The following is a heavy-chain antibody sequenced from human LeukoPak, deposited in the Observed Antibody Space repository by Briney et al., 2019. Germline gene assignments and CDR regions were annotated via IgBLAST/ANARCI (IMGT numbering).Heavy chain of an antibody. J-gene: IGHJ4*02. CDR1: GGTFSSYT. CDR2: IIPILGIA. Sequence: ASVKVSCKASGGTFSSYTISWVRQAPGQALEWMGRIIPILGIANYAQKFQGRVTITADKSTSTAYMELSSLRSEDTAVYYCAREVRLLYGDFDYWGQGTLVTVSS. D-gene: IGHD2-2*02. V-gene: IGHV1-69*04. CDR3: AREVRLLYGDFDY.